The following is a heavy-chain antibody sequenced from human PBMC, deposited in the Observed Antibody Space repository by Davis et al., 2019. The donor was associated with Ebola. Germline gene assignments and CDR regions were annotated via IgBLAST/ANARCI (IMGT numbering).Heavy chain of an antibody. CDR3: ARAVFHEVLDY. V-gene: IGHV3-23*01. J-gene: IGHJ4*02. D-gene: IGHD3-3*01. Sequence: GESLKISCVVSGFTFSTYAMNWVRQAPGKGLEWVSVISGNGKTTFYADSVKGRFTISRDNSENTLYLQMNSLTADDTAVYYCARAVFHEVLDYWGQGTPVTVSS. CDR2: ISGNGKTT. CDR1: GFTFSTYA.